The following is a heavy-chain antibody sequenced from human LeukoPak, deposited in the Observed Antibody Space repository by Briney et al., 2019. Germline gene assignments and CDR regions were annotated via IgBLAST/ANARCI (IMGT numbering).Heavy chain of an antibody. CDR2: IDWDDDK. Sequence: ESGPALVKPTQTLTLTCTFSGFSLSTSGMCVSWIRQPPGKALEWLARIDWDDDKYYSTSLKTRLTISKDTSKNQVVLTMTNMDPVDTATYYCARILGGYNYNDYWGQGTLVTVSS. CDR3: ARILGGYNYNDY. V-gene: IGHV2-70*11. CDR1: GFSLSTSGMC. J-gene: IGHJ4*02. D-gene: IGHD5-24*01.